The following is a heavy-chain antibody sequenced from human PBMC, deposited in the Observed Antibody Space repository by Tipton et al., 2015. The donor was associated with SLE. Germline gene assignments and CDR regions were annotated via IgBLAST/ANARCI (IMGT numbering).Heavy chain of an antibody. CDR2: INHSGST. Sequence: TLSLTCAVYGGSFSGYYWSWIRQPPGKGLEWIGEINHSGSTNYNPSLKSRVTISVDTPKSQFSLKLSSVTAADTAVYYCARDPGRYDAFDIWGQGTMVTVSS. CDR1: GGSFSGYY. V-gene: IGHV4-34*01. CDR3: ARDPGRYDAFDI. J-gene: IGHJ3*02. D-gene: IGHD3-16*02.